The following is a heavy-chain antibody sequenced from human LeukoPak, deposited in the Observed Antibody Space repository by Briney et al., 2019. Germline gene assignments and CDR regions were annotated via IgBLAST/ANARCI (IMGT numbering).Heavy chain of an antibody. CDR3: ARAPYCSGGSCYDYWYFDL. J-gene: IGHJ2*01. CDR1: GGSISSYY. D-gene: IGHD2-15*01. V-gene: IGHV4-59*08. CDR2: IYYSGST. Sequence: PSETLSLTCTVSGGSISSYYWSWIRQPPGKGLEWIGYIYYSGSTNYNPSLKSRVTISVDTSKNQFSLKLSSVTAADTAVYYCARAPYCSGGSCYDYWYFDLWGRGTLLTVSS.